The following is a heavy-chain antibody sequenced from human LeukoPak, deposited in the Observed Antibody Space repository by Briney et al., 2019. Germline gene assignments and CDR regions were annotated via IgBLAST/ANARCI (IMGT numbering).Heavy chain of an antibody. CDR3: ARGAEFDWNQFDY. CDR1: GFTVSSNY. J-gene: IGHJ4*02. D-gene: IGHD1-1*01. CDR2: IYSGGST. V-gene: IGHV3-53*01. Sequence: PAGSLRLSCAASGFTVSSNYMSWVRQAPGKGLEWVSVIYSGGSTYHPDSVKGRFTISRENSKNTLYLQMNSLRAEDTAVYYCARGAEFDWNQFDYWGQGTLVTVSS.